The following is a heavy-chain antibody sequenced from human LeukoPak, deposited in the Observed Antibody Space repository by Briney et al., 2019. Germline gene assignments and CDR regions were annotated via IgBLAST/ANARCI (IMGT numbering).Heavy chain of an antibody. Sequence: NPGGSLRLSCTASGFNFHRYSMNWVRQAPGKGLEWVSSISSSGDSRYYRSSVKGRFTISRDNAKNSLYLQMNSLRVEDTAFYYCARGEMDRVATIHHFWGQGTLVAVSS. J-gene: IGHJ4*02. CDR2: ISSSGDSR. V-gene: IGHV3-21*01. CDR3: ARGEMDRVATIHHF. D-gene: IGHD5-12*01. CDR1: GFNFHRYS.